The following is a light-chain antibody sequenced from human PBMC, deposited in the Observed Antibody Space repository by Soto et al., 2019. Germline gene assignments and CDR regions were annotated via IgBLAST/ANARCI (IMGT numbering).Light chain of an antibody. Sequence: EIVLTQSPATLSLSPGERATLSCRASQSVSSYLAWYQQKPGQAPRLLIYDASNRATGIPARFSGSGSGTHFTLTSCSLEPEDFAVYYCQQRSNWPTFGQGTRLEIK. CDR2: DAS. CDR1: QSVSSY. V-gene: IGKV3-11*01. J-gene: IGKJ5*01. CDR3: QQRSNWPT.